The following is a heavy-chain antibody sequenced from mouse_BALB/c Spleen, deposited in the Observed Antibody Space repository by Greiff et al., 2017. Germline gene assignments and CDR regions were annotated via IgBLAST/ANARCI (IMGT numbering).Heavy chain of an antibody. J-gene: IGHJ2*01. V-gene: IGHV2-9*02. CDR2: IWAGGST. CDR1: GFSLTSYG. Sequence: VQRVESGPGLVAPSQSLSITCTVSGFSLTSYGVHWVRPPPGKGLEWLGVIWAGGSTNYNSALMSRLSISQDNSKSQVFLKMNSLQTDDTAMYYGAREPYGSSPCYFDYWGEGTTLTVSS. CDR3: AREPYGSSPCYFDY. D-gene: IGHD1-1*01.